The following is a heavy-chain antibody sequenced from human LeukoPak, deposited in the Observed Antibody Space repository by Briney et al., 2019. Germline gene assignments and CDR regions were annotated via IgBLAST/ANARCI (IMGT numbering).Heavy chain of an antibody. J-gene: IGHJ4*02. CDR3: AKDKD. V-gene: IGHV3-30*07. CDR1: GFTFSSYA. CDR2: ISYDGGIT. Sequence: GRSLRLSCAASGFTFSSYAMHWVRQAPGKGLEWVAVISYDGGITNYADSVKGRFTISRDNSKNTLYLQMNSLRADDTAVYYCAKDKDWGQGTLVTVSS.